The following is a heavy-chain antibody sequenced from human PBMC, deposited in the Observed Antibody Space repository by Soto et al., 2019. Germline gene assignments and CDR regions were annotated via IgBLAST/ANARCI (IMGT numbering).Heavy chain of an antibody. Sequence: EVQLVESGGGLVQPGGSLRLSCAASGFTVSSNYMSWVRQAPGKGLEWVSVIYSGGSTYYADSVKGRFTISRANSKNTLYLQMNSLTAEDTAVYYCASEDSHGYCYYSAIDVWGQGTKVTVSS. D-gene: IGHD5-18*01. CDR3: ASEDSHGYCYYSAIDV. V-gene: IGHV3-66*01. CDR1: GFTVSSNY. CDR2: IYSGGST. J-gene: IGHJ6*02.